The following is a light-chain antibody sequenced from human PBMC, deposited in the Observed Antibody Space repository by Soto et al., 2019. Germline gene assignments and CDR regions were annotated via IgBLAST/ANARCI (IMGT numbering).Light chain of an antibody. CDR3: QHRSNWLGT. Sequence: PGARATLSCSASQSVGSFLAWYQQKSGQAPRLLIYDASNRAPGIPARFSGSGSGTDFTLTISSLEPEDFAVYYCQHRSNWLGTFGPGTKVDIK. J-gene: IGKJ3*01. V-gene: IGKV3-11*01. CDR1: QSVGSF. CDR2: DAS.